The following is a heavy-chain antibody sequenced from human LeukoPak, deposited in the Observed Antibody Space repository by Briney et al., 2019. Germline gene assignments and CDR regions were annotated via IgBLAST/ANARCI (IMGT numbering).Heavy chain of an antibody. CDR3: ARVGYSYGYDY. D-gene: IGHD5-18*01. CDR2: INHSGST. Sequence: SETLSLTCAVYGGSLSGYYWSWIRQPPGKGLEWIGEINHSGSTNYNPSLKSRVTISVDTSKNQFSLKLSSVTAADTAVYYCARVGYSYGYDYWGQGTLVTVSS. CDR1: GGSLSGYY. J-gene: IGHJ4*02. V-gene: IGHV4-34*01.